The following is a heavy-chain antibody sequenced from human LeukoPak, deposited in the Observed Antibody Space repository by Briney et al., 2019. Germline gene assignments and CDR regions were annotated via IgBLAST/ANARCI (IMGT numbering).Heavy chain of an antibody. D-gene: IGHD1-26*01. V-gene: IGHV4-59*11. Sequence: PSETLSLTCTVSGGSISSHYWSWIRQPPGKGLEGIGYIYYSGSTNYNPSLKSRVTISVDTSKNQFSLKLSSVTAADTAVYYCARTGRWELNFDYWGQGTLVTVSS. CDR1: GGSISSHY. CDR3: ARTGRWELNFDY. J-gene: IGHJ4*02. CDR2: IYYSGST.